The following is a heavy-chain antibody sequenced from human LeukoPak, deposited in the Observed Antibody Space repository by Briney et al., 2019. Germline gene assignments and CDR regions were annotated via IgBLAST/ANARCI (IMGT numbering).Heavy chain of an antibody. Sequence: PGGSLRLSCAASGFTFSSYGMHWVRQAPGKGLEWVAFIRYDGSNKYYADSVKGRFTISRDNSKNTLYLQMNSLRAEDTAVYYCAKTHHYYDILTGYFDYWGQGTLVTVS. CDR3: AKTHHYYDILTGYFDY. V-gene: IGHV3-30*02. CDR1: GFTFSSYG. D-gene: IGHD3-9*01. J-gene: IGHJ4*02. CDR2: IRYDGSNK.